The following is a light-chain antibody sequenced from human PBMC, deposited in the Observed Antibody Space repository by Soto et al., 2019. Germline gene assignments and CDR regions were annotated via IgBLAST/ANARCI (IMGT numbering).Light chain of an antibody. CDR1: QSVSSS. V-gene: IGKV3-20*01. J-gene: IGKJ1*01. CDR3: QQYGSSSWT. CDR2: GAS. Sequence: DIVMTQSPSTLSVSPGERATLSCRASQSVSSSLAWYQQKPGQAPRLLIYGASTRATGVPYRFSGSGSGTDFTLTISRLESEDFAVYYCQQYGSSSWTFGQGTKVDIK.